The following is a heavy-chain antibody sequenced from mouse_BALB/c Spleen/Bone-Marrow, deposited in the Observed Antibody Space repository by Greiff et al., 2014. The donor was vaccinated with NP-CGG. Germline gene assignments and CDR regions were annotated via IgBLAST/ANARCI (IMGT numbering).Heavy chain of an antibody. J-gene: IGHJ3*01. CDR2: INPDSSTI. D-gene: IGHD1-1*01. CDR1: GFDFSRYW. V-gene: IGHV4-1*02. Sequence: VQLQQPGGGLVQPGGSLKLSCAASGFDFSRYWMTWVRQAPGKGLEWIGEINPDSSTINYTPSLKDKFIISRDNAKNTLYLQMSKVRSEDAALYYCAGNGYYGWIAYWGQGTLVTVSA. CDR3: AGNGYYGWIAY.